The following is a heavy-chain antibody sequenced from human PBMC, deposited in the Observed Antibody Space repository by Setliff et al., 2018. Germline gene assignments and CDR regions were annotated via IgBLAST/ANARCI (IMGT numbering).Heavy chain of an antibody. V-gene: IGHV4-59*01. D-gene: IGHD3-22*01. CDR2: IYYSGST. CDR3: ARVVGYYDSSGYYYVKWFDP. J-gene: IGHJ5*02. CDR1: GGSISSYY. Sequence: SETLSLTCTVSGGSISSYYWIWIRQPPGKGLEWIGYIYYSGSTNYNPSLKSRVTISVDTSKNQFSLKLSSVTAADTAVYYCARVVGYYDSSGYYYVKWFDPWGQGTLVTVSS.